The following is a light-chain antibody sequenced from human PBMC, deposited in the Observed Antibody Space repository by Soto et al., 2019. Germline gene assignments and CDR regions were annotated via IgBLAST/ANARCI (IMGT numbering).Light chain of an antibody. J-gene: IGKJ5*01. V-gene: IGKV3-20*01. CDR3: PQSSSTTIT. CDR2: AAS. Sequence: DMEMTVSASRVAFSVGGSATISCRVSQSVSSSYLAWYQQKPGQVPSLXIYAASYRATGILDTFIGSGAGTDFTRTISILESEDFASYYCPQSSSTTITFGQGTRLEIK. CDR1: QSVSSSY.